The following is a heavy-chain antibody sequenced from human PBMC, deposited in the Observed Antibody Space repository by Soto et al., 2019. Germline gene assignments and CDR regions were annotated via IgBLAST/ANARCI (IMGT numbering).Heavy chain of an antibody. V-gene: IGHV4-39*01. Sequence: SETLSLTCTVSGGSISSSSYYWGWIRQPPGKGLEWIGSIYYSGSTYYNPSLKSRATISVDTSKNQFSLKLSSVTAADTAVYYCARLAYGDYYYYMDVWGKGTTVTVSS. D-gene: IGHD4-17*01. CDR2: IYYSGST. J-gene: IGHJ6*03. CDR3: ARLAYGDYYYYMDV. CDR1: GGSISSSSYY.